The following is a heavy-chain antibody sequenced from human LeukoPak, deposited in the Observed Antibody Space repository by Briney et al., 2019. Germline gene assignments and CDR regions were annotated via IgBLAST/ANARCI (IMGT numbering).Heavy chain of an antibody. J-gene: IGHJ6*03. Sequence: ASVKVSCKASGGTFSSYAISWVRQAPGQGLEWMGGIIPIFGTANYAQKFQGRVTITADESTSTAYMELSSLRSEDTAVYYCARDLPPHCRSTSCYNGLMDVWGKGTTVTVSS. CDR3: ARDLPPHCRSTSCYNGLMDV. V-gene: IGHV1-69*13. CDR2: IIPIFGTA. CDR1: GGTFSSYA. D-gene: IGHD2-2*02.